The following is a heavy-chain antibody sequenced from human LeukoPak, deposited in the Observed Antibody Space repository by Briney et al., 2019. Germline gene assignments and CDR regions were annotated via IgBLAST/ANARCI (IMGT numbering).Heavy chain of an antibody. D-gene: IGHD4-17*01. CDR3: ARAKGYGARPGGGHYYHYGMDV. Sequence: SETLSLTCAVYGVAFSGYYWSWIRQPPGKGLEWIWEINNSVSTTNNPSLKSRVTIPVATAKNPFPLKLSSVTAADTAVYYCARAKGYGARPGGGHYYHYGMDVWGQGTTVTVSS. J-gene: IGHJ6*02. CDR1: GVAFSGYY. CDR2: INNSVST. V-gene: IGHV4-34*01.